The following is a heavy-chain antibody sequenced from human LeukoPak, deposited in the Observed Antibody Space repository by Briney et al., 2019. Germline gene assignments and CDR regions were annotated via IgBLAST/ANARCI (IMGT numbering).Heavy chain of an antibody. V-gene: IGHV5-51*01. CDR2: IYPGDSDT. J-gene: IGHJ6*02. Sequence: GASLKISCKGSGYRFTSYWIAWVRQMPGKGLEWMGIIYPGDSDTRYSPSFQGQVTISADKSISTAYLQWSSLKASDTAMYYCARQKGGYVCGMDVWGQGTTVTVSS. CDR1: GYRFTSYW. D-gene: IGHD5-12*01. CDR3: ARQKGGYVCGMDV.